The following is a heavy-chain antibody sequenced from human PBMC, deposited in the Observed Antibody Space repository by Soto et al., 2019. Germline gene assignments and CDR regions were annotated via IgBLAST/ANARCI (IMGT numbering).Heavy chain of an antibody. V-gene: IGHV3-64*01. CDR2: ITSNGGNT. CDR3: ARRIPFGYGMDV. Sequence: EVQLVESGGGLVQPGGSLRLSCAASGFTFSSYAMHWVRQAPGKGLEYFSAITSNGGNTDYASSVKGRFTISRDNSKNALYLQMGGLRAEDMAVYYCARRIPFGYGMDVWGQGTTVTVSS. J-gene: IGHJ6*02. D-gene: IGHD2-21*01. CDR1: GFTFSSYA.